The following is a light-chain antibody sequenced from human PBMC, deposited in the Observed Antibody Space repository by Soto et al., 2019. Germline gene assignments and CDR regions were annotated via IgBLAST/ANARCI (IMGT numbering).Light chain of an antibody. CDR1: QNIREY. CDR3: QESYTTPWT. V-gene: IGKV1-39*01. J-gene: IGKJ1*01. Sequence: DLPMTQSPSSLSASVGDRVTITCRASQNIREYLNWYHQKPGSAPKLLISAASTLQSGVPLRFSGRGSGSVFTLTIYNLQPEDVGSYICQESYTTPWTFGRGTKLEI. CDR2: AAS.